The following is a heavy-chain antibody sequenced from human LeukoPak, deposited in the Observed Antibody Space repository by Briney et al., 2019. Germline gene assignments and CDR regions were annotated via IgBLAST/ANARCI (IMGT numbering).Heavy chain of an antibody. J-gene: IGHJ4*02. Sequence: GGSLRLSCVASGFTFSFYWMSWVREAPGKGLECLANIKQDGSEKYYVDSLKGRFTISRDNAKNSLYLQMNSLRAEDTAVYYCARDVDYANPRHDYWGQGTLVTVSS. D-gene: IGHD4/OR15-4a*01. CDR1: GFTFSFYW. CDR3: ARDVDYANPRHDY. V-gene: IGHV3-7*01. CDR2: IKQDGSEK.